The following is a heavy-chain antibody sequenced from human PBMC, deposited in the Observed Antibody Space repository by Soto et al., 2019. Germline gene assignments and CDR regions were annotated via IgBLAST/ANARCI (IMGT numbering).Heavy chain of an antibody. J-gene: IGHJ3*02. V-gene: IGHV3-23*01. CDR1: GFICSSYD. CDR2: ILVDGRT. Sequence: GGSLRLSCAASGFICSSYDMSWVRQAPGKGLEWVSTILVDGRTFYVDSVKGRFTISRDTSQNTVYLQMNSLTAGDTALYYCAKATATGGGAFDICGQGTMVTVSS. D-gene: IGHD2-8*02. CDR3: AKATATGGGAFDI.